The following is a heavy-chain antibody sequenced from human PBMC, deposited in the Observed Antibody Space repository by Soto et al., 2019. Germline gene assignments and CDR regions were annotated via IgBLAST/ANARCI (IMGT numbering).Heavy chain of an antibody. V-gene: IGHV1-18*01. J-gene: IGHJ4*02. CDR1: GYTFTTYG. CDR2: ISAYNGDT. CDR3: ARDHCGGDCYPDTYDY. Sequence: ASVKVSCKASGYTFTTYGITWVRQAPGQGLEWMGWISAYNGDTNYAQKLQGRLTMTTDTSTSTAYMELRSLRSDDTAVYYCARDHCGGDCYPDTYDYWGQGTLVTVSS. D-gene: IGHD2-21*02.